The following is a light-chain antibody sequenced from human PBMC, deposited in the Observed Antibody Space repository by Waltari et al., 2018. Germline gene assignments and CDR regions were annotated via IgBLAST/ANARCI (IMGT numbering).Light chain of an antibody. V-gene: IGLV10-54*04. CDR1: RNNFVNNR. J-gene: IGLJ3*02. Sequence: QAGLPQPPSVSTDLRQTAPFTCTGTRNNFVNNRPDWPQPHHARPTKLVPYRNNTRPSGISERFSASRSGNTASLNITELQPEDESDYNCSAWYSGLTVWVFGGGTKLTVL. CDR3: SAWYSGLTVWV. CDR2: RNN.